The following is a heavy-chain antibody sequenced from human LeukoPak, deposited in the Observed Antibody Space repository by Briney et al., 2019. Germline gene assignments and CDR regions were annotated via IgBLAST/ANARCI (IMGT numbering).Heavy chain of an antibody. CDR1: GFTFSGYW. D-gene: IGHD1-26*01. Sequence: GGSLRLSCVGSGFTFSGYWMRWVRQAPGKGLEWAANIKQDGSESYYVDSVKGRFTISRDNSKNTLYLQMNSLRAEDTAVYYCARDGIVGSPLFKFDYWGQGTLVTVSS. V-gene: IGHV3-7*01. J-gene: IGHJ4*02. CDR2: IKQDGSES. CDR3: ARDGIVGSPLFKFDY.